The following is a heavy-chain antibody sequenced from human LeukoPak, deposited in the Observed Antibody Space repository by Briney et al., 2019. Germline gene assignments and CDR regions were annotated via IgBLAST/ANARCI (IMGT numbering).Heavy chain of an antibody. CDR2: IYYSGST. CDR1: GGSISSYY. Sequence: SETLSLTCTVSGGSISSYYWSWIRQPPGKGLEWIGYIYYSGSTNYNPSLKSRVTISVDTSKNQFSLKLSSVTAADTAVYYRARAAYTIFGVVDGWFDPWGQGTLVTVSS. CDR3: ARAAYTIFGVVDGWFDP. D-gene: IGHD3-3*01. V-gene: IGHV4-59*01. J-gene: IGHJ5*02.